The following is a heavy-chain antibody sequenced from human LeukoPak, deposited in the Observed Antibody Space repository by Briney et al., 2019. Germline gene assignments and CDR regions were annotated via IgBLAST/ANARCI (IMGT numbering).Heavy chain of an antibody. CDR1: GGSISSSSYY. Sequence: SETLSLTCTVSGGSISSSSYYWGWIRQPSGKGLEWIGSIYCSGSTYYNPSLKSRVTISVDTSKNQFSLKLSSVTAADTAVYYCARGTPGDYWGQGTLVTVSS. J-gene: IGHJ4*02. V-gene: IGHV4-39*01. CDR3: ARGTPGDY. D-gene: IGHD1-1*01. CDR2: IYCSGST.